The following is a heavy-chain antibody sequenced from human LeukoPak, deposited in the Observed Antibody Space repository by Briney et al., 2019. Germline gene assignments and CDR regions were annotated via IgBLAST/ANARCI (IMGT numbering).Heavy chain of an antibody. Sequence: PGGSLRLSCAASGFTFSSYAMSWVRQAPGKGLEWVSAISGSGGSTYYADSVKGRFTISRDNSKNTLYLQMNSLRAEDTAVYYCAKVPARVGDPNLFDPWGQGTLVTVSS. V-gene: IGHV3-23*01. CDR1: GFTFSSYA. D-gene: IGHD2-2*01. CDR2: ISGSGGST. CDR3: AKVPARVGDPNLFDP. J-gene: IGHJ5*02.